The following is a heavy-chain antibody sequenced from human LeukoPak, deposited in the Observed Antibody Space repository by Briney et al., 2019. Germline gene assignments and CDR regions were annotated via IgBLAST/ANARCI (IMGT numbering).Heavy chain of an antibody. J-gene: IGHJ4*02. D-gene: IGHD3-16*01. CDR1: GFTFSSYG. CDR2: ISYDGSNK. Sequence: GGSLRLSCAASGFTFSSYGMHWVRQAPGKGLEWVAVISYDGSNKYYADSVKGRFTISRDNSKNTLYLQMNSLRAEDRAVYYCANTRVRGSPRGLPHFDCWGQGSLVTVHS. V-gene: IGHV3-30*18. CDR3: ANTRVRGSPRGLPHFDC.